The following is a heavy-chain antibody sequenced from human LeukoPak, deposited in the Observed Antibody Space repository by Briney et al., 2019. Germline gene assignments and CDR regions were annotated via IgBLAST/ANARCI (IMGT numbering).Heavy chain of an antibody. CDR2: INHSGST. Sequence: PSETLSLTCAVYGGSFSGYYWSWIRQPPGKGLEWIGEINHSGSTNYNPSLKSRVTISVDTSKNQFSLKLSSVTAAYTAVYYCARAGYGSGSWGQGTLVTVSS. CDR1: GGSFSGYY. J-gene: IGHJ4*02. CDR3: ARAGYGSGS. D-gene: IGHD3-10*01. V-gene: IGHV4-34*01.